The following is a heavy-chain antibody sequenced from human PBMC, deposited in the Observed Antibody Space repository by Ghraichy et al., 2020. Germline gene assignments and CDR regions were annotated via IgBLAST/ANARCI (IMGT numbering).Heavy chain of an antibody. CDR1: GFTFSSYA. CDR2: ISYDGSDK. D-gene: IGHD3-10*01. CDR3: VRENYGSGIYEYYFDY. Sequence: GESLNISCAASGFTFSSYAMSWVRQAPGKGLDWVAVISYDGSDKYYANSVKGRFTVSRDNSKNTLFLQINSLRVEDTAVYYCVRENYGSGIYEYYFDYWGQGSLCTVSS. V-gene: IGHV3-30*01. J-gene: IGHJ4*02.